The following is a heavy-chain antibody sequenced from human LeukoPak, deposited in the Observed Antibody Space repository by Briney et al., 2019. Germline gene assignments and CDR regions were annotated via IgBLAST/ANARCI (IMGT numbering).Heavy chain of an antibody. Sequence: GGSLRLSCAASGFTFNGYGMHWVRQAPGKGLQWVALISYDGSNKYYADSVKGRFTISRDNSKNTLYLQMNSLRAEDTAVYYCARGDGDYYYYGMDVWGQGTTVTVSS. CDR1: GFTFNGYG. J-gene: IGHJ6*02. CDR3: ARGDGDYYYYGMDV. V-gene: IGHV3-30*03. D-gene: IGHD5-24*01. CDR2: ISYDGSNK.